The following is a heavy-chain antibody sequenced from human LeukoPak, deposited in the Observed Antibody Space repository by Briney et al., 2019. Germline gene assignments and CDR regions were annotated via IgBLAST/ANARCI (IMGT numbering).Heavy chain of an antibody. D-gene: IGHD2-2*01. CDR2: IYYSGST. V-gene: IGHV4-31*03. Sequence: TPCVSRTDSGGSTSSGLHYWSWIRQHPGKCLEWIGYIYYSGSTYYNPSLKSRVTLSVDTSKNPCSLKLSSVTAADTAVYYCARAPVVVVPAANYNYYFGMEVWGHG. CDR3: ARAPVVVVPAANYNYYFGMEV. J-gene: IGHJ6*02. CDR1: GGSTSSGLHY.